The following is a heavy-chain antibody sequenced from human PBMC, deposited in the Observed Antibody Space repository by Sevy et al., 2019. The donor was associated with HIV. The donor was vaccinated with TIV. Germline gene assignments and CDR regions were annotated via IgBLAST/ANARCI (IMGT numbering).Heavy chain of an antibody. V-gene: IGHV4-59*01. CDR2: IYYSGST. CDR3: ARWDSSIWYLGYYFDY. D-gene: IGHD6-13*01. CDR1: GGSISSYY. Sequence: SETLSLTCTVSGGSISSYYWSWIRQPPGKGLECIGYIYYSGSTNYNPSLKSRVTISVDTSKNQFSLKLSSVTAADTAVYYCARWDSSIWYLGYYFDYWGQGTLVTVSS. J-gene: IGHJ4*02.